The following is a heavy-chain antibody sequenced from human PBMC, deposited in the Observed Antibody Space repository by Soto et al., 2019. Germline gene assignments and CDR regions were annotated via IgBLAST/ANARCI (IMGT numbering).Heavy chain of an antibody. J-gene: IGHJ4*02. CDR2: TYYSGST. Sequence: QVQLQESGPGLVKPSETLSLTCTVSGDSISSYYWNWIRQPPGKGLEWIGYTYYSGSTDYNPSLKCRVTISVATSKNQFSLKLTSVTAADTAVYYWARGRGYSGYDLGYWGQGTLVTVSS. D-gene: IGHD5-12*01. V-gene: IGHV4-59*01. CDR1: GDSISSYY. CDR3: ARGRGYSGYDLGY.